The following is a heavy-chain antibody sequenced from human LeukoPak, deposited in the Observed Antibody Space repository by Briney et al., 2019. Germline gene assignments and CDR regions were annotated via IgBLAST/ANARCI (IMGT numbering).Heavy chain of an antibody. CDR2: ISSSGSTI. CDR1: GFTFSDYY. Sequence: PGGSLRLSCAASGFTFSDYYMSWIRQAPGKGLEWVSYISSSGSTIYYADSVKGRFTISRDNAKSSLYLQMNSLRAEDTAVYYCARDMIVVYHYFDYWGQGTLVTVSS. V-gene: IGHV3-11*04. CDR3: ARDMIVVYHYFDY. J-gene: IGHJ4*02. D-gene: IGHD3-22*01.